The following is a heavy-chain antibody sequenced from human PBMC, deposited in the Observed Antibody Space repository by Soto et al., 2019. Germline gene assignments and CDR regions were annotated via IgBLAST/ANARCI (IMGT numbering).Heavy chain of an antibody. J-gene: IGHJ6*02. Sequence: PGGSLRLSCAASGFTFDDYTMHWVRQAPGKGLEWVSLISWDGGSTYYADSVKGRFTISRDNSKNSLYLQMNSLRTEDTALYYCAKDISDRYDILTGWRSMDVWGQGTTVTVSS. V-gene: IGHV3-43*01. D-gene: IGHD3-9*01. CDR2: ISWDGGST. CDR3: AKDISDRYDILTGWRSMDV. CDR1: GFTFDDYT.